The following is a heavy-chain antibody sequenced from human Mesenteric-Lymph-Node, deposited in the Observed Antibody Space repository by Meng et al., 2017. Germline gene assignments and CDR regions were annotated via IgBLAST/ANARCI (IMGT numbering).Heavy chain of an antibody. V-gene: IGHV1-2*06. J-gene: IGHJ4*02. CDR1: GYTFTVYY. Sequence: QVQLVQSGAEVQKPGASLKVSCKASGYTFTVYYMHWVRQAPGQGLEWMGRINPHTGGINYAQEFQGRVAMTRDTSISTAYMELSRLRTDDTAVYYCAKIGSNHQFDLWGQGTLVTVSS. CDR3: AKIGSNHQFDL. CDR2: INPHTGGI. D-gene: IGHD4-11*01.